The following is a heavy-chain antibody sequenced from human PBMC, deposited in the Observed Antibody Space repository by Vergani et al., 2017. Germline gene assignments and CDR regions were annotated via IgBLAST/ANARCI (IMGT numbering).Heavy chain of an antibody. D-gene: IGHD5-12*01. CDR2: ISGSGGST. CDR1: GFTFNHYA. J-gene: IGHJ6*02. Sequence: EVQLLESGGDLVQPGGSLRLSCAASGFTFNHYAMNWFRQAPGKGLEWVSGISGSGGSTSYAGSVKGRFTISRDSSKNTLYLQMNSLSAGDTAVYYCAKANPRNSGYDYLDYYHAMDVWGQGATVTVSS. CDR3: AKANPRNSGYDYLDYYHAMDV. V-gene: IGHV3-23*01.